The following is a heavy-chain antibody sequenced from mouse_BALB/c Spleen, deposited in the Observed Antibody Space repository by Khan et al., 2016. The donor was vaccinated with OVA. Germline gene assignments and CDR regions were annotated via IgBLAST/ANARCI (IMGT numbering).Heavy chain of an antibody. D-gene: IGHD2-14*01. Sequence: VELKQSGAELARPGASVKMSCKASGYTFTSYTIHWIKKRPGQGLEWIGYINPSNGYTNYNQKFKDKATLTTDKSSTTAYLQLSRLTSDDSAVYNCVRDGAYHRNDGWFAYWGQGTLVTVSA. CDR3: VRDGAYHRNDGWFAY. V-gene: IGHV1-4*01. CDR2: INPSNGYT. CDR1: GYTFTSYT. J-gene: IGHJ3*01.